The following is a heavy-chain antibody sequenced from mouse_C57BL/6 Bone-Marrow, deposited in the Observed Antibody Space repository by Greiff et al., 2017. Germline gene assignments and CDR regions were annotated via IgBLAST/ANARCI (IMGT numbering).Heavy chain of an antibody. CDR2: IHPNSGST. CDR3: SRAIYYYGSSYFDY. J-gene: IGHJ2*01. Sequence: QVQLKESGAELVKPGASVKLSCTASGYTFTSDWMHWVKQRPGQGLEWIGMIHPNSGSTNYNEKFKSKATLTVDKSSSTAYMQLSSLTSEDSAVYYCSRAIYYYGSSYFDYWGQGTTLTVSS. V-gene: IGHV1-64*01. D-gene: IGHD1-1*01. CDR1: GYTFTSDW.